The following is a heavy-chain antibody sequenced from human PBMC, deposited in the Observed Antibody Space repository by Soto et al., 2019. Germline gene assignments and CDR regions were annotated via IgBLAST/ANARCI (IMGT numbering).Heavy chain of an antibody. J-gene: IGHJ4*02. Sequence: GESLKISCSASGFTFSSYAMHWVRQAPGKGLEYVSAISSNGGSTYYADSVKGRFTISRDNSKNTLYLQMSSLRAEDTAVYYCVKDQGGYSGYVFDYWGQGTLVTVSS. D-gene: IGHD5-12*01. CDR1: GFTFSSYA. CDR2: ISSNGGST. CDR3: VKDQGGYSGYVFDY. V-gene: IGHV3-64D*06.